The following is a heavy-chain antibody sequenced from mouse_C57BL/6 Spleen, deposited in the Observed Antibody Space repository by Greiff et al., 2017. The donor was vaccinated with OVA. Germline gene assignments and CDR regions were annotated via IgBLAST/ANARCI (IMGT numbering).Heavy chain of an antibody. Sequence: QVQLQQSGAELVKPGASVKISCKASGYAFSSYWMNWVKQRPGKGLEWIGQIYPGDGDTNYNGKFKGKATLTADKSSSTAYMQLSSLTSEDSAVYFCARGAVGDYDEGYAMDYWGQGTSVTVSS. CDR1: GYAFSSYW. CDR2: IYPGDGDT. J-gene: IGHJ4*01. D-gene: IGHD2-4*01. V-gene: IGHV1-80*01. CDR3: ARGAVGDYDEGYAMDY.